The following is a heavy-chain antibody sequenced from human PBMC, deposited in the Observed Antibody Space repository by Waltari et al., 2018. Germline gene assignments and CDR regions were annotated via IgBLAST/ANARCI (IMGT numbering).Heavy chain of an antibody. CDR3: ARDYCDRSNCHGMDV. D-gene: IGHD3-22*01. J-gene: IGHJ6*02. Sequence: QVQLVESGGGVVQPGRSLRLSCAASEFTFSSYAMHWVRQAPGKGLGGVAVSSYNARNIYYVDSVKGRFTISRDNSKRMLYLQRNSLRAEDTAVYYCARDYCDRSNCHGMDVWGQGTTVTVSS. CDR1: EFTFSSYA. CDR2: SSYNARNI. V-gene: IGHV3-30*04.